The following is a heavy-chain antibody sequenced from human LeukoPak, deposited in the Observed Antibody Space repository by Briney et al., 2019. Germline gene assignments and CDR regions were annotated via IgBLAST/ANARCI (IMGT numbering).Heavy chain of an antibody. CDR2: IRGGGENT. CDR1: GFTFNSYT. V-gene: IGHV3-23*01. CDR3: AKISWDGRGTFY. D-gene: IGHD2-15*01. Sequence: GGSLRVSCAASGFTFNSYTMYWVRQAPGKGLEWVSAIRGGGENTYYADSVKGRFTISRDNSKDTLSLQMNSLRAEDTAVYYCAKISWDGRGTFYWGQGTLVTVSS. J-gene: IGHJ4*02.